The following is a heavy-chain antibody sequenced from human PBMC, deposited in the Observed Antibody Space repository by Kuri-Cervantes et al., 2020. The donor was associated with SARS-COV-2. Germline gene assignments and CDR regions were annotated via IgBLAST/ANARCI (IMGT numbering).Heavy chain of an antibody. Sequence: GGSLRLSCAASGFTFSSYSMNWVRQAPGKGLEWVSSISSSSSYIYYADSVKGRYTISRDNAKNSLYLQVNGLRAEDTGVYYCARNSGGWYGAFDFWGQGTRVTVSS. CDR2: ISSSSSYI. J-gene: IGHJ4*02. D-gene: IGHD6-19*01. CDR1: GFTFSSYS. CDR3: ARNSGGWYGAFDF. V-gene: IGHV3-21*01.